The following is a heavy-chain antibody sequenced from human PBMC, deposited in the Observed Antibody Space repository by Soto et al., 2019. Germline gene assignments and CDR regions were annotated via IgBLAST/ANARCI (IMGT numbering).Heavy chain of an antibody. Sequence: GGSLRLSCAASGFTFSRYSMNWVRQAPGKGLEWISYISSSSSTIYYADSVKGRFTISRDNAKNSLYLQMNSLRAEDTAVYYCARPLESSSNSCYACYFDYWGQGTLVTVSS. CDR1: GFTFSRYS. V-gene: IGHV3-48*01. CDR2: ISSSSSTI. J-gene: IGHJ4*02. CDR3: ARPLESSSNSCYACYFDY. D-gene: IGHD2-2*01.